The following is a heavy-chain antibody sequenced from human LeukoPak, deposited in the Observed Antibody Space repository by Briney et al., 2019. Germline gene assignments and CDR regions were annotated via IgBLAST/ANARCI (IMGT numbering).Heavy chain of an antibody. D-gene: IGHD3-22*01. CDR1: GYTFTSYY. Sequence: ASVKVSCKASGYTFTSYYMHWVRQAPGQGLEWMGIINPSGGSTSYAQKFQGRVTITADKSTSTAYMELSSLRSEDTAVYYCARDHKAYYYDSSGSPDAFDIWGQGTMVTVSS. J-gene: IGHJ3*02. V-gene: IGHV1-46*01. CDR3: ARDHKAYYYDSSGSPDAFDI. CDR2: INPSGGST.